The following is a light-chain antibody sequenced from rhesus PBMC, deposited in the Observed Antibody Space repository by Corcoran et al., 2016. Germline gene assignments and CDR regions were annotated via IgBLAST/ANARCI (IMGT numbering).Light chain of an antibody. J-gene: IGKJ2*01. Sequence: EIVMTQSPATLSLSPGERATLSCRASQSVSSSLAWYQQKPGQAPRLLIYGASSRATGIPDRFIGSGSGTEFTLTISSLEPEDFAVYYCQQYSNWPYSFGQGTKVEIK. CDR3: QQYSNWPYS. V-gene: IGKV3-42*03. CDR1: QSVSSS. CDR2: GAS.